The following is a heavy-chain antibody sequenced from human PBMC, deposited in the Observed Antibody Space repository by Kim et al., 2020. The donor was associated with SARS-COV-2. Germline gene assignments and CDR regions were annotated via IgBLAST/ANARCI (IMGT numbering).Heavy chain of an antibody. CDR3: ARDGAAAGIDFDY. D-gene: IGHD6-13*01. V-gene: IGHV3-13*01. J-gene: IGHJ4*02. Sequence: PGSVKGRFTISRENAKNSLYLQMNSLGAGDTAVYYCARDGAAAGIDFDYWGQGTLVTVSS.